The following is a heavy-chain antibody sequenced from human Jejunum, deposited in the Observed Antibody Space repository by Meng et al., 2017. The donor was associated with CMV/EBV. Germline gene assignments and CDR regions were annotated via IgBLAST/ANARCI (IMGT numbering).Heavy chain of an antibody. V-gene: IGHV4-30-4*01. D-gene: IGHD1-14*01. J-gene: IGHJ4*02. CDR2: IYESGST. CDR3: AREGTNSYYFDY. Sequence: QVQLQESGPGLVKPSQTLSLTCGVPGDSISSGDSYWSWIRQPPGKGLEWMGYIYESGSTSYNPSLESRVTISVATSKNQFSLKVMSVTAADTAVYYCAREGTNSYYFDYWGQGTLVTVSS. CDR1: GDSISSGDSY.